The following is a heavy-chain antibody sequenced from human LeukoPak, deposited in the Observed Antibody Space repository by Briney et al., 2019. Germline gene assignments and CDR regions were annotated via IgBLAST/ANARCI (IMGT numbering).Heavy chain of an antibody. J-gene: IGHJ5*02. CDR2: IKQDGSEK. V-gene: IGHV3-7*01. CDR3: ARGLNWFDP. CDR1: GFTLSSYW. Sequence: GGSLRLSCAVSGFTLSSYWMSWVRQAPGKGLEWVANIKQDGSEKYHVDPVKGRFTISRDNAKNSLYLQMNSLRAEDTAVYYCARGLNWFDPWGQGTLVTVSS.